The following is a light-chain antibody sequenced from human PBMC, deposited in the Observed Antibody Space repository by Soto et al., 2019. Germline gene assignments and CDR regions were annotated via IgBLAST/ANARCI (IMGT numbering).Light chain of an antibody. J-gene: IGKJ1*01. CDR3: QQYNKLPLT. Sequence: EIMMTQSPGTLSASPGERATLSCRASQSVSSNLAWYQQKPGQAPRLLLYAVSTRATGIPARFSGSGSGTECPLATSSLQSEEFAVNYCQQYNKLPLTFGQGTKVEIK. CDR1: QSVSSN. CDR2: AVS. V-gene: IGKV3-15*01.